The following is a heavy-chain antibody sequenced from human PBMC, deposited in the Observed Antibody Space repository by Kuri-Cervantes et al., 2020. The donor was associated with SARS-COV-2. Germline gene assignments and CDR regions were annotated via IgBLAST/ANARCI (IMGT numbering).Heavy chain of an antibody. D-gene: IGHD2-8*02. CDR3: ARGKGILLVVYALAFDI. Sequence: SQTLSLTCALYVGSFIGYYWSWIRQRPGKGLEWIGEINHSVSTNYNPSLKSRVTISVDTSKNQFSLKLSSVSAADTAVYYCARGKGILLVVYALAFDIWGQGTMVTVSS. CDR1: VGSFIGYY. V-gene: IGHV4-34*01. CDR2: INHSVST. J-gene: IGHJ3*02.